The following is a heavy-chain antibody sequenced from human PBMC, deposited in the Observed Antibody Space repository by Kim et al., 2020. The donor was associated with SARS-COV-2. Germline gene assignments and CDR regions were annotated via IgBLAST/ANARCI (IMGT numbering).Heavy chain of an antibody. Sequence: VNGRFTISSDNPKNTWYLQRNSLRAEDTAVYYCAKYPRYCSSSSCYIFDYWGQGTLVTVSS. D-gene: IGHD2-2*02. CDR3: AKYPRYCSSSSCYIFDY. J-gene: IGHJ4*02. V-gene: IGHV3-23*01.